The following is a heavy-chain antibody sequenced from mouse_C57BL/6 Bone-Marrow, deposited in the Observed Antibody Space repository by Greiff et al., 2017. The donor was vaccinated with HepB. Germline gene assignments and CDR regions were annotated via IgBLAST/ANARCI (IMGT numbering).Heavy chain of an antibody. CDR3: ARHGSRGYFDV. J-gene: IGHJ1*03. V-gene: IGHV5-15*01. CDR1: GFTFSDYG. D-gene: IGHD4-1*01. CDR2: ISNLAYSI. Sequence: VQLKESGGGLVQPGGSLKLSCAASGFTFSDYGMAWVRQAPRKGPEWVAFISNLAYSIYYADTVTGRFTISRENAKNTLYLEMSSLRSEDTAMYYCARHGSRGYFDVWGTGTTVTVSS.